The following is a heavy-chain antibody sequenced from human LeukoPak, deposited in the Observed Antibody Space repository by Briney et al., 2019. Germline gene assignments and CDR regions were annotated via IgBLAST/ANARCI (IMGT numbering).Heavy chain of an antibody. Sequence: PGGSLRLSCAASGFTVSSNYMSWVRQAPGKGLEWVSVIYSGGSTYYAVSVKGRFTISKDNSKNTLYLQMNSLRAEDTAVYYCARAPEPLYYYDSSGYYRWGQGTLVTVSS. D-gene: IGHD3-22*01. V-gene: IGHV3-53*01. J-gene: IGHJ4*02. CDR2: IYSGGST. CDR1: GFTVSSNY. CDR3: ARAPEPLYYYDSSGYYR.